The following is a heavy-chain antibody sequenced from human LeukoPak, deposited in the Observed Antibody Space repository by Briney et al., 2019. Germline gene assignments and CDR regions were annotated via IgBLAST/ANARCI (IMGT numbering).Heavy chain of an antibody. CDR2: INGSGGNT. Sequence: PGRSLRLSCAASGFTFSTYAMHWVRQAPGKGLEWVSDINGSGGNTYYADSVKGRFTISRDNSKNTLYLQMNSLRVEDTAIYYCAKNRGAPLWGQGTLVTVSS. D-gene: IGHD2/OR15-2a*01. CDR3: AKNRGAPL. V-gene: IGHV3-23*01. J-gene: IGHJ4*02. CDR1: GFTFSTYA.